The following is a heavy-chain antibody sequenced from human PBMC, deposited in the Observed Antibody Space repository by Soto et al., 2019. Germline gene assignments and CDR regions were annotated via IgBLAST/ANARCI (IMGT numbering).Heavy chain of an antibody. CDR2: MTPNSGNT. CDR3: ARGRYSSSQGYYYYYYMDV. D-gene: IGHD6-6*01. Sequence: GTSVKGSCKASGYTYTSYHRNRVRKATGQGLEWMGWMTPNSGNTGYAQKFQGRVTMTRNTSISTAYMELSSLRSEDTAVYYRARGRYSSSQGYYYYYYMDVWGKGTTVTVSS. J-gene: IGHJ6*03. CDR1: GYTYTSYH. V-gene: IGHV1-8*01.